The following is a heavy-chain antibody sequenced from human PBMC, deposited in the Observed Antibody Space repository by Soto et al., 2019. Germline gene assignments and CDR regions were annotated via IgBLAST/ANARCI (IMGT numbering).Heavy chain of an antibody. CDR1: GFTFSSYA. V-gene: IGHV3-23*01. CDR3: AKDWCSGTTCYCLEN. D-gene: IGHD1-7*01. J-gene: IGHJ4*02. Sequence: EVQLLESGGGLVQPGGSLRLSCAASGFTFSSYAMSWVRQAPGKGLEWVSSVSGSSGSKSYADSVKGRFTISRDNSKSTVYLKKNSQRAEDTAVYFCAKDWCSGTTCYCLENWGQGTLVTVSS. CDR2: VSGSSGSK.